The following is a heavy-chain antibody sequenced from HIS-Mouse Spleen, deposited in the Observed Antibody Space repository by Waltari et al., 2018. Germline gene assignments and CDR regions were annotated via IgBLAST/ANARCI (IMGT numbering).Heavy chain of an antibody. CDR1: GGSIISGGYH. D-gene: IGHD3-3*01. Sequence: QESGPGLVKPSKTLSLTSTVSGGSIISGGYHWSWIRQHPGQGLEWIGYIYYSGSTYYNTSLQRRVTISLDPSKNQFSLKLSFVTAADAAVYYCARSAYYDFWSGYSDNWFDPWGQGTLVTVSS. J-gene: IGHJ5*02. CDR3: ARSAYYDFWSGYSDNWFDP. CDR2: IYYSGST. V-gene: IGHV4-31*03.